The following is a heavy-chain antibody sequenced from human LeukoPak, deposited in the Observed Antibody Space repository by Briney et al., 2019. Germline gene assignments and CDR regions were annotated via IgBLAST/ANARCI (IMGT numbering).Heavy chain of an antibody. V-gene: IGHV3-23*01. J-gene: IGHJ4*02. CDR1: GFTFSSYA. Sequence: PGGSLRLSCAASGFTFSSYAMSWVRPAPGKGLEWVSAISGSGGSTYYADSVKGRFTISRDNSKNTLYLQMNSLRAEDTAVYYCANQYYYGSGSPKRRYYFDYWGQGTLVTVSS. CDR2: ISGSGGST. CDR3: ANQYYYGSGSPKRRYYFDY. D-gene: IGHD3-10*01.